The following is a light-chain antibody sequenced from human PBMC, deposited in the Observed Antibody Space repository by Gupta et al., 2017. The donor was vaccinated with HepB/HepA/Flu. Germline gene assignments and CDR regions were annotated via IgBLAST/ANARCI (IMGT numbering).Light chain of an antibody. CDR2: GAS. CDR1: QSLSSN. J-gene: IGKJ4*01. V-gene: IGKV3-15*01. CDR3: QQYNGWPLT. Sequence: EIVMPPSPHTLSASPGDRVTLSCRASQSLSSNLAWYQQKPGQAPRLLIYGASTRATGIPERFSGSGSGTEFTLTISSLQSEDFAVYYCQQYNGWPLTFGGGTKVEIK.